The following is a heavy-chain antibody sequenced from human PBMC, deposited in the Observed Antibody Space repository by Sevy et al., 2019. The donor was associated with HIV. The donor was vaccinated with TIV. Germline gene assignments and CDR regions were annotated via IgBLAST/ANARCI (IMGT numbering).Heavy chain of an antibody. D-gene: IGHD6-13*01. CDR3: AKESEQQLVYFDY. CDR2: ISGSGGSS. Sequence: GGSLRLSCAASGFTFSRYAMSWVRQAPGKGLEWVSAISGSGGSSYYADSVKGRFTISRDNSKNTLYLQMNSLRAEDTAVYYCAKESEQQLVYFDYWGQGTLVTVSS. J-gene: IGHJ4*02. CDR1: GFTFSRYA. V-gene: IGHV3-23*01.